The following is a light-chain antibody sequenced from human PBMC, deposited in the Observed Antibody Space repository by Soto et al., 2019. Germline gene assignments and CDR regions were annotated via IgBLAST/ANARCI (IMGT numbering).Light chain of an antibody. V-gene: IGLV2-8*01. CDR1: SSDVGYYNY. CDR3: SSYAGSNNLHVL. J-gene: IGLJ2*01. CDR2: EVS. Sequence: QSALAQPASVSGSPGQSITISCTGTSSDVGYYNYVSWYQQHPGKAPKLMIYEVSNRPSGVPDRFSGSKSGNTASLTVSGLQAEDEADYYCSSYAGSNNLHVLFGGGTKVTVL.